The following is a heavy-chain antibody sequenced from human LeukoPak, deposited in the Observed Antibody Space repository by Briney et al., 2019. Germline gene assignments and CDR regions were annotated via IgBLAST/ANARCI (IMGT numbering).Heavy chain of an antibody. CDR1: GGSISSSSYY. D-gene: IGHD3-22*01. V-gene: IGHV4-39*01. CDR2: IYYSGST. J-gene: IGHJ4*02. Sequence: SETLSLTCTVSGGSISSSSYYWGWIRQPPGKGLEWIGSIYYSGSTYYNPSLKSRVTISVDTSKNQFSLKLSSVTAADMAVYYCASGYYDSSGYSPFDYWGQGTLVTVSS. CDR3: ASGYYDSSGYSPFDY.